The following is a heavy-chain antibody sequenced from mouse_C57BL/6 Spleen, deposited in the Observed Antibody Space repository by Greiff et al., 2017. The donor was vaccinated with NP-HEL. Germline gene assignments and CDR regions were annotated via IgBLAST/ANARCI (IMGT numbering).Heavy chain of an antibody. V-gene: IGHV2-2*01. D-gene: IGHD2-3*01. CDR1: GFSLTSYG. Sequence: VQLQQSGPGLVQPSQSLSITCTVSGFSLTSYGVHWVRQSPGKGLEWLGVIWSGGSTDCNAAFISRLSISKDNSKSQVFFKMNSLQADDTAIYYCARGYFFDYWGQGTTLTVSS. J-gene: IGHJ2*01. CDR2: IWSGGST. CDR3: ARGYFFDY.